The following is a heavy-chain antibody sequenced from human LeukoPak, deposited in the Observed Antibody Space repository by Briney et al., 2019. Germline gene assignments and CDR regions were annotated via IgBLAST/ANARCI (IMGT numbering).Heavy chain of an antibody. J-gene: IGHJ4*02. CDR2: INSDGSST. Sequence: GGSLRLSCAASGFTLSRYWMHWVRQVPGKGLVWVSRINSDGSSTSYADSVKGRFAITRDNAKSSLYLQMNSLRAEDTAVYYCARGYYGSGSYSFDNWGQGTLVTVAS. CDR3: ARGYYGSGSYSFDN. D-gene: IGHD3-10*01. CDR1: GFTLSRYW. V-gene: IGHV3-74*01.